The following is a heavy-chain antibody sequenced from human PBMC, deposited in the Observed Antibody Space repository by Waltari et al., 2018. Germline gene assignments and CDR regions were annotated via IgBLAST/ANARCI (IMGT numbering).Heavy chain of an antibody. CDR2: IYQRGRT. Sequence: QVQLQESGPGLVEPSETLSLTCAVSGYSIISGYYWGWIRRPPGKGLEWIWNIYQRGRTSHKPSLKSRVNISVDTSKNPFSLKLNSVTAADTAVYYCERKPIISGYYYYFDYWGQGTLVTVSS. D-gene: IGHD1-26*01. V-gene: IGHV4-38-2*01. CDR1: GYSIISGYY. J-gene: IGHJ4*02. CDR3: ERKPIISGYYYYFDY.